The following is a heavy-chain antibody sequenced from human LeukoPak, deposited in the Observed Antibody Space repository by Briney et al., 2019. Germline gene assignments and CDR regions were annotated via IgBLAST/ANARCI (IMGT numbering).Heavy chain of an antibody. V-gene: IGHV1-2*02. CDR1: GYTFTGYY. J-gene: IGHJ5*02. Sequence: ASVKVSCKASGYTFTGYYMHWARQAPGQGLEWMGWINPNSGGTNYAQKFQGRVTMTRDTSISTAYMELSRLRSDDTAVYYCARDLRDIVVVVAATGWFDPWGQGTLVTVSS. CDR3: ARDLRDIVVVVAATGWFDP. CDR2: INPNSGGT. D-gene: IGHD2-15*01.